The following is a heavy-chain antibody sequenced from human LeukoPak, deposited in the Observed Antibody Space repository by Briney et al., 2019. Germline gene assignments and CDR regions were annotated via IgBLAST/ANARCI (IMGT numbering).Heavy chain of an antibody. V-gene: IGHV4-34*01. CDR1: GGSFSGYY. J-gene: IGHJ4*02. D-gene: IGHD6-13*01. CDR2: INHSGST. CDR3: ARRGFGSSWAFDY. Sequence: SETLSLTCAVYGGSFSGYYWSWIRQPPGKGLEWIGEINHSGSTNYNPSLKSRVTISVDTSKNQFSLKLSFVTAADTAVYYCARRGFGSSWAFDYWGQGTLVTVSS.